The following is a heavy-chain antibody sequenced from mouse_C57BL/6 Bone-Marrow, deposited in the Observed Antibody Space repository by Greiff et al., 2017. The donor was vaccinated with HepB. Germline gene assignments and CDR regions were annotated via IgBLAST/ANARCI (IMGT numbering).Heavy chain of an antibody. Sequence: QVTLKVSGAELARPGASVKLSCKASGYTFTSYGISWVKQRTGQGLEWIGEIYPRSGNTYYNEKFKGKATLTADKSSSTAYMELRSLTSEDSAVYFCEVYYGNYKGFAYWGQGTLVTVSA. CDR2: IYPRSGNT. D-gene: IGHD2-1*01. J-gene: IGHJ3*01. CDR3: EVYYGNYKGFAY. CDR1: GYTFTSYG. V-gene: IGHV1-81*01.